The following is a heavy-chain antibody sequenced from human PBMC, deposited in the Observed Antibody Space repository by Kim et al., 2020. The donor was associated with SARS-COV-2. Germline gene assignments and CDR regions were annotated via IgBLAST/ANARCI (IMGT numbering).Heavy chain of an antibody. CDR3: ARSSASITIFGVVTRYGMDD. CDR1: GFTFSDYY. CDR2: ISSSGSTI. D-gene: IGHD3-3*01. Sequence: GGSLRLSCAASGFTFSDYYMNWIRQAPGKGLEWVSYISSSGSTIYYADSVKGRFTISRDNAKNSLYLQMNSLRAEDTAVYYCARSSASITIFGVVTRYGMDDWGQGTTVTVSS. V-gene: IGHV3-11*01. J-gene: IGHJ6*02.